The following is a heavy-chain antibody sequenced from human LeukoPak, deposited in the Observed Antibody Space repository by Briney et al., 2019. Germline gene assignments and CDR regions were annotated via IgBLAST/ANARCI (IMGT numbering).Heavy chain of an antibody. CDR3: ARDFSSGWYFDY. J-gene: IGHJ4*02. Sequence: GSLRRSCAASGFTVSNNYMSWVRQAPGKGLEWVSVIYSGGSTYYADSVKGRFTISRDNSKNTLYLQMNSLRAEDTAVYYCARDFSSGWYFDYWGQGTLVTVSS. V-gene: IGHV3-66*02. D-gene: IGHD6-19*01. CDR1: GFTVSNNY. CDR2: IYSGGST.